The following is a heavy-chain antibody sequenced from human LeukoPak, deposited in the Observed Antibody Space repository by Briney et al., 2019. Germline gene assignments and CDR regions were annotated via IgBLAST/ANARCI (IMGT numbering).Heavy chain of an antibody. D-gene: IGHD3-10*01. CDR2: ISAYNGNT. Sequence: ASVKVSCKASGYTFTSYGISWVRQAPGQGLEWMGWISAYNGNTNYAQKLQGRVTMTTDTSTSTAYMELRSLRSDDTAVYYCARETYSYGSGSYNFDYWGQGTLVTVSS. V-gene: IGHV1-18*04. CDR1: GYTFTSYG. J-gene: IGHJ4*02. CDR3: ARETYSYGSGSYNFDY.